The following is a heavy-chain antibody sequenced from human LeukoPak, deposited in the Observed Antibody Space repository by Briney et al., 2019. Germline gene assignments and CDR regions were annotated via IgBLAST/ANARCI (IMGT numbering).Heavy chain of an antibody. CDR2: IIPSFGAP. CDR1: GGTSSNYP. V-gene: IGHV1-69*06. J-gene: IGHJ4*02. D-gene: IGHD3-10*01. CDR3: ARGSKYYYASGSYSADY. Sequence: ASVKVSCKASGGTSSNYPFNGVRQVPGQGFEWMGAIIPSFGAPAYAQKFEDRITLTADKSTGTVYMELSSLRTDDTAFYYCARGSKYYYASGSYSADYWGQGSLVSVSS.